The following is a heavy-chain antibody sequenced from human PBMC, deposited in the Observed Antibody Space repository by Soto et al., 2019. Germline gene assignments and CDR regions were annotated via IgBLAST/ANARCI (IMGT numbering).Heavy chain of an antibody. CDR3: AREGQVPYYYYGMDV. CDR2: ISGYNGNT. V-gene: IGHV1-18*01. CDR1: GYTFTNYG. Sequence: QVQLVQSGAEVKKPGASVTVSCKASGYTFTNYGFSWVRQAPGQGLEWMGWISGYNGNTKYAEKFQNRVTMTTDTSTNTAHMELRSLRSDDTAVYYCAREGQVPYYYYGMDVWGQGTAVTVSS. J-gene: IGHJ6*02.